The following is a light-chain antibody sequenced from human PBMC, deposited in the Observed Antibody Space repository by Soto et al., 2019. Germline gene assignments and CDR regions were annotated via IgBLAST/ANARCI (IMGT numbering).Light chain of an antibody. CDR2: WAS. Sequence: DIVMTQSPDSLAVSLGERATINCKSSQSVLYSSNNKNYLAWYQQKPGQPPKLLIYWASTRESGVPDRFSGSGSGTDFTLTISSLQAEDVAVYYCHQYYSTPPTVGQGTKLEIK. CDR3: HQYYSTPPT. CDR1: QSVLYSSNNKNY. V-gene: IGKV4-1*01. J-gene: IGKJ2*01.